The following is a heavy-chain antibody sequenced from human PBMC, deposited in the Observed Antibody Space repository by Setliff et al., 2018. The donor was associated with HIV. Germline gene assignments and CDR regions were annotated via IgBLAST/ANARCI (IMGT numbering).Heavy chain of an antibody. CDR3: ARDRRAVAGTPPDAFDI. J-gene: IGHJ3*02. Sequence: VASVKVSCKASGYTFTNYDISWVRQAPGQGLEWMGWISTYNGNTNYAQKLQGRVTMTTDTSTSTAYMELRSLRSDDTAVYYCARDRRAVAGTPPDAFDIWGQGTMVTV. CDR1: GYTFTNYD. V-gene: IGHV1-18*01. D-gene: IGHD6-19*01. CDR2: ISTYNGNT.